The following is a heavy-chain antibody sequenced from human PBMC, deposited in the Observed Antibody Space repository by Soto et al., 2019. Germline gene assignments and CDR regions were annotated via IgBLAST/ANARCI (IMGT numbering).Heavy chain of an antibody. Sequence: GASVKVSCKASGGTFSSYAISWVRQAPGQGLEWMGGIIPIFGTANYAQKFQGRVTITADESTSTAYMELSSLRSEDTAVYYCARDRIVGGDYSAYYYYGMDVWGQGTTVTVS. V-gene: IGHV1-69*13. J-gene: IGHJ6*02. CDR3: ARDRIVGGDYSAYYYYGMDV. CDR2: IIPIFGTA. D-gene: IGHD4-17*01. CDR1: GGTFSSYA.